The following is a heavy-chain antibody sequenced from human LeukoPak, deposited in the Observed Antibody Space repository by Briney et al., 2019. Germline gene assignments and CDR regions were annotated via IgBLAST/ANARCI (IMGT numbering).Heavy chain of an antibody. CDR3: ARRNFIAVAGSSSYYYGMDA. J-gene: IGHJ6*02. D-gene: IGHD6-19*01. CDR2: IYYSGST. Sequence: SETLSHTRTVSGGSISSYYWSWIRPPPRKGLEWIGYIYYSGSTNYNPSLKSRVTISVDTTKNQFSLKLSSVTAADTAVYYCARRNFIAVAGSSSYYYGMDAWGQGTTVTVSS. CDR1: GGSISSYY. V-gene: IGHV4-59*08.